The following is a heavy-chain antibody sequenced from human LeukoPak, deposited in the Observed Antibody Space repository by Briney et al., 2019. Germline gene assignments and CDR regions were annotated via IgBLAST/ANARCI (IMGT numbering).Heavy chain of an antibody. Sequence: GASVKVSCKASGGTFSSYAISWVRQAPGQGLEWMGGIIPIFGTANYAQKFQGRVTITADESTSTAYMELSSLRSEDTAVYYCARVPDSDYDSSGFDFQHWGQGTLVTVSS. J-gene: IGHJ1*01. CDR3: ARVPDSDYDSSGFDFQH. V-gene: IGHV1-69*13. CDR2: IIPIFGTA. CDR1: GGTFSSYA. D-gene: IGHD3-22*01.